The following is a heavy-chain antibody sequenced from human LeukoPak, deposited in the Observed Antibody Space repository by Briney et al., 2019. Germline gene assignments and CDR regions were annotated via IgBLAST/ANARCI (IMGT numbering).Heavy chain of an antibody. V-gene: IGHV3-30*14. J-gene: IGHJ4*02. Sequence: GRSLRLSCEASGFTFSNYAMPWVRQAPGKGLEWVAAISYDGSNKYYADPVKGRFTVSRDNSKNTLYLQMNSLRAEDTAVYYCTTGAGDYVWGSYRYFGHWGQGSLVTVSS. D-gene: IGHD3-16*02. CDR3: TTGAGDYVWGSYRYFGH. CDR2: ISYDGSNK. CDR1: GFTFSNYA.